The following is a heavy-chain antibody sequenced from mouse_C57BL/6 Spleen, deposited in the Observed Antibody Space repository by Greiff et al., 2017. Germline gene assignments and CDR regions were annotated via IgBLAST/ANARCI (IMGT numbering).Heavy chain of an antibody. Sequence: QVQLKESGAELVKPGASVKISCKASGYAFSSYWMNWVKQRPGKGLEWIGQIYPGDGDTNYNGKFKGKATLTADKSSSTAYMQLSSLTSEDSAVYFCASRYDYSFAYWGQGTLVTVSA. CDR3: ASRYDYSFAY. J-gene: IGHJ3*01. CDR1: GYAFSSYW. D-gene: IGHD2-4*01. CDR2: IYPGDGDT. V-gene: IGHV1-80*01.